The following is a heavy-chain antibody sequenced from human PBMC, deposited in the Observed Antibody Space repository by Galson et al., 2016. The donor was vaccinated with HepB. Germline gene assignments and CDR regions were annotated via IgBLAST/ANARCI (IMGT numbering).Heavy chain of an antibody. V-gene: IGHV3-30-3*01. CDR1: GFIFSNYA. J-gene: IGHJ4*02. CDR2: ISDDGSNK. Sequence: SLRLSCAASGFIFSNYAIHWVRQAPGKGLEWVAVISDDGSNKYYADSAKGRFTISRDNSKNTLYLQMNSLRAEDTAVFYCARDDFWTGPPSASFSFDYWGQGTLVTVSS. CDR3: ARDDFWTGPPSASFSFDY. D-gene: IGHD3/OR15-3a*01.